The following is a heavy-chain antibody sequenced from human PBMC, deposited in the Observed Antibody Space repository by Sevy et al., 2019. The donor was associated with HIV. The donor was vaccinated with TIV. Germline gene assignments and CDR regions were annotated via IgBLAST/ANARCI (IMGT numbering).Heavy chain of an antibody. Sequence: GGSLRLSCAASGFTFSSYAMSWVRQAPGKGLEWVSAFSGSGGSTYYADSVKGRFSISRDNSKNTLYLQMNSLRAEDTAVYYCAVIQLYYYYMDVWGKGTTVTVSS. CDR3: AVIQLYYYYMDV. CDR1: GFTFSSYA. CDR2: FSGSGGST. D-gene: IGHD5-18*01. J-gene: IGHJ6*03. V-gene: IGHV3-23*01.